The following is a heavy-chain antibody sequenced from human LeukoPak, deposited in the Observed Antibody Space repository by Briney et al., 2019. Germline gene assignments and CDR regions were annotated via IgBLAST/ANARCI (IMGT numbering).Heavy chain of an antibody. CDR3: ARGLGHRDYFHY. J-gene: IGHJ4*02. Sequence: ASVKVSCKASGYTFTSYYMHWARQAPGQGLEWMGIINPSGGSTSYAQNLQGRVTMTTDTSTSTAYMELRSLRSDDTAVYYCARGLGHRDYFHYWGQGTLVTVSS. CDR1: GYTFTSYY. CDR2: INPSGGST. V-gene: IGHV1-46*01. D-gene: IGHD1-14*01.